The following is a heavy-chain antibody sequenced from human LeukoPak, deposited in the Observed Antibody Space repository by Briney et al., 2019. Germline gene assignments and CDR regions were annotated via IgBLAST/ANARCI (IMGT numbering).Heavy chain of an antibody. J-gene: IGHJ4*02. CDR3: ARGARGAYFDY. V-gene: IGHV3-48*01. CDR2: ISSSGSTI. D-gene: IGHD4/OR15-4a*01. CDR1: GFTFSSYV. Sequence: PGGSLRLSCAASGFTFSSYVMSGVRQAPGKGLEWVSYISSSGSTIYYADSVKGRFTISRDSNRNILYLQMNSLRADDTAVYYCARGARGAYFDYWGQGTLVTVSS.